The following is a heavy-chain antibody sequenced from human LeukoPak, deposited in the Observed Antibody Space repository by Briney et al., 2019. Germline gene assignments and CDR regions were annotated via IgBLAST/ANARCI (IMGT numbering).Heavy chain of an antibody. CDR3: AGSNYLDY. J-gene: IGHJ4*02. Sequence: GGTLRLSCAASGFTFGSYAMHWVRQAPGKGLEWVAVISYDGSNKYYADSVKGRFTISRDNSKNTLYLQMNSLRAEDTAVYYCAGSNYLDYWGQGTLVTVSS. D-gene: IGHD3-10*01. CDR2: ISYDGSNK. CDR1: GFTFGSYA. V-gene: IGHV3-30*04.